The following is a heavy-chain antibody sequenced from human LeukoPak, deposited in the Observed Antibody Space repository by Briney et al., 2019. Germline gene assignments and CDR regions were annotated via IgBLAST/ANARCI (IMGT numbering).Heavy chain of an antibody. CDR3: ARDPGADFWSGYLDY. CDR2: IYYTGST. Sequence: SETLSLTCTVSGGSINNYYWSWIRQPPGKGLEWIAYIYYTGSTSYNPSLKSRVTISVDTSQNQFSLKLSSVTAADTAVYYCARDPGADFWSGYLDYWGQGTLVTVSS. CDR1: GGSINNYY. V-gene: IGHV4-59*12. D-gene: IGHD3-3*01. J-gene: IGHJ4*02.